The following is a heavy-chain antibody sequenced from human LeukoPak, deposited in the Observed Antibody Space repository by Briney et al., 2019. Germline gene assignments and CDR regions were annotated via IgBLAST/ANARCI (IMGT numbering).Heavy chain of an antibody. V-gene: IGHV3-53*01. CDR1: GFTVSSNY. CDR3: AKPYCSSTSCYRGDAFDI. CDR2: IYSGGST. J-gene: IGHJ3*02. D-gene: IGHD2-2*02. Sequence: GGSLRLSCAASGFTVSSNYMSWVRQAPGKGLEWVSVIYSGGSTYYADSVKGRFTISRDNSKNTLYLQMNSLRAEDTAVYYCAKPYCSSTSCYRGDAFDIWGQGTMVTVSS.